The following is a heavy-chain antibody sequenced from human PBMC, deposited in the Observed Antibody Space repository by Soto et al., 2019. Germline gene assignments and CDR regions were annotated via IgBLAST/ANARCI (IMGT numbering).Heavy chain of an antibody. V-gene: IGHV1-18*01. CDR1: GYTFTIYG. Sequence: ASVKVYRKISGYTFTIYGISCLLQAPGQGLEWMGWISAYNGNTNYAQKLQGRVTMTTDTSTSTAYMELRSLRSDDTAVYYCARALLYCSGGSCYNDNWFDPWGQGTLVTVSS. CDR3: ARALLYCSGGSCYNDNWFDP. J-gene: IGHJ5*02. D-gene: IGHD2-15*01. CDR2: ISAYNGNT.